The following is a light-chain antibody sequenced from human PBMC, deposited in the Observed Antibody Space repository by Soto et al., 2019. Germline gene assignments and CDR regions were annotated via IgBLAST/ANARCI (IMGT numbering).Light chain of an antibody. V-gene: IGKV2D-29*02. CDR3: MQSTQLPPT. J-gene: IGKJ5*01. Sequence: VMTQTPLSLSVTPGQPASISCKSSHSLLHITGETFLFWYLQKPGQSPQLLIYEVSTRVSGVPDRFSGSGSGTDFTLEISRVETDDVGIYYCMQSTQLPPTFGQGTRLAIK. CDR2: EVS. CDR1: HSLLHITGETF.